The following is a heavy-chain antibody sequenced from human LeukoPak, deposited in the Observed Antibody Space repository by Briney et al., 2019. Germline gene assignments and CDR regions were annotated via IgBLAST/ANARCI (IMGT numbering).Heavy chain of an antibody. D-gene: IGHD1-26*01. Sequence: GGSLRLSCAASGFTFSNTYMSWVRQAPGKGLEWVAVISYDGSNKYFAGSVQGRFTISRDNSKNTLYLQMDSLRTEDTAVYYCARDPQGGAPDYFDYWGQGTLVTVSS. V-gene: IGHV3-30-3*01. CDR1: GFTFSNTY. CDR3: ARDPQGGAPDYFDY. J-gene: IGHJ4*02. CDR2: ISYDGSNK.